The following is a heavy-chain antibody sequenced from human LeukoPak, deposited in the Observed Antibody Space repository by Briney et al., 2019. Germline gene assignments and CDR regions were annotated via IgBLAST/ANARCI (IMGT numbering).Heavy chain of an antibody. CDR2: IYSGGST. CDR3: ARDSGSGGYYATYGVFDI. D-gene: IGHD3-10*01. J-gene: IGHJ3*02. V-gene: IGHV3-53*01. CDR1: GFTVSSNY. Sequence: PGGSLRLSCAASGFTVSSNYMSWVRQAPGKGLEWISVIYSGGSTYYADSVKGRFTTSRENSKNPLYLQMNSLGAEDTAVYYCARDSGSGGYYATYGVFDIWGQGTMVTVSS.